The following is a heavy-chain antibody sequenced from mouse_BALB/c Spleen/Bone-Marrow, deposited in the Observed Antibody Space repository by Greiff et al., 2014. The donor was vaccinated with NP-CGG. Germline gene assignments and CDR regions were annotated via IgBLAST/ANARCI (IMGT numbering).Heavy chain of an antibody. D-gene: IGHD1-1*01. CDR2: INPSTGYT. CDR3: ARERDYSSPCAY. J-gene: IGHJ3*01. Sequence: CKASRYTFTSYWMHWVKQRPGPGLEWIGYINPSTGYTEYNQKFKDKATLTADKSSSTAYMQLISLTSEDYAVEYCARERDYSSPCAYWGQGTLCTVSA. V-gene: IGHV1-4*01. CDR1: RYTFTSYW.